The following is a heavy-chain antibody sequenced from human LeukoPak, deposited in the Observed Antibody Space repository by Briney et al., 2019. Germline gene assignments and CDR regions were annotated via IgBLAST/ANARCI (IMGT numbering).Heavy chain of an antibody. CDR1: GGSISSSGYY. J-gene: IGHJ4*02. CDR2: IYYSGST. Sequence: SETLSLTCTVSGGSISSSGYYWGWIRQPPGKGLQWIGTIYYSGSTYYSPSLKSRVTMSVDTSKNQFSLKLSSVTAADTAVYFCARHGGSWTFDYWGQGTLVTVSS. V-gene: IGHV4-39*01. D-gene: IGHD6-13*01. CDR3: ARHGGSWTFDY.